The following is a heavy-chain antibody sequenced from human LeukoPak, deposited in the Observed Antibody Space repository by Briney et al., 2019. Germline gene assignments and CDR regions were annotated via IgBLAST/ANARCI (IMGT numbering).Heavy chain of an antibody. CDR3: TTESYSGSYTLDY. CDR1: GFTFSNAW. D-gene: IGHD1-26*01. V-gene: IGHV3-15*01. Sequence: GGSLRLSCAASGFTFSNAWMSWVRQAPGKGLEWVGRIKRKTDGGTTDYAAPVKGRFTISRDDSRNTLYLQMNSLKTEDAAVYYRTTESYSGSYTLDYWGQGTLVTVSS. J-gene: IGHJ4*02. CDR2: IKRKTDGGTT.